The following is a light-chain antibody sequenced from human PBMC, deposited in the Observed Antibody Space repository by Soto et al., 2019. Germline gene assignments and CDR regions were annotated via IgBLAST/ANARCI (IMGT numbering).Light chain of an antibody. CDR3: ISYTDRQSYL. J-gene: IGLJ1*01. CDR2: EVV. V-gene: IGLV2-8*01. CDR1: KSDIGVYDF. Sequence: QSVLTQPPSASGSPGQSVTISCTGTKSDIGVYDFVSWYQHHPGKAPRLIIYEVVQRPSGVPDRFSGSKSGISASLTISGLQTEDEADYYCISYTDRQSYLFGTGTKVTVL.